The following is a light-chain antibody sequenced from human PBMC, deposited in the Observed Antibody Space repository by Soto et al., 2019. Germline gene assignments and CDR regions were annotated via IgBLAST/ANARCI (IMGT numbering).Light chain of an antibody. V-gene: IGKV3-11*01. Sequence: EIVLTQSPATLSLSPGERATLSCRASQSVSSYLAWYQQKPGQAPRLLIYDASNRATGIPARFSGSGSGTDLTLTISSLEPEDFAVYYCQQRSNLAGTFGQGTKVEIK. J-gene: IGKJ1*01. CDR2: DAS. CDR3: QQRSNLAGT. CDR1: QSVSSY.